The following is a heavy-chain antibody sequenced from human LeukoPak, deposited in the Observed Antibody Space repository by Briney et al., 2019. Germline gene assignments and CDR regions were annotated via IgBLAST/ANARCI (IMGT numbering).Heavy chain of an antibody. CDR1: GFTFSDYY. V-gene: IGHV3-11*06. CDR2: ISSSSSYT. J-gene: IGHJ4*02. CDR3: AREIRDYDFWSGYYDY. D-gene: IGHD3-3*01. Sequence: PGGSLRLSCAASGFTFSDYYRSWIRQAPGKGLEWGSYISSSSSYTNYADSGKGRFTISRDNDKNSLYLQMSSLRAEDTAVYYCAREIRDYDFWSGYYDYWGQGTLVTVSS.